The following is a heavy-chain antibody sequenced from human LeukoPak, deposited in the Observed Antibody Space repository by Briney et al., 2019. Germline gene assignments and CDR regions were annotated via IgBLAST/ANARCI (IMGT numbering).Heavy chain of an antibody. J-gene: IGHJ5*02. V-gene: IGHV3-7*01. D-gene: IGHD1-26*01. CDR3: ARDASGSFLFDP. CDR1: GFTFTSYW. Sequence: GGSLRLSCAASGFTFTSYWMSWVRQVPGKGLEWVANIKQDGSEKYYVDSVKGRFTISRDNAKNSLYLQMNSLRAEDTAVYYCARDASGSFLFDPWGQGTLVTVSS. CDR2: IKQDGSEK.